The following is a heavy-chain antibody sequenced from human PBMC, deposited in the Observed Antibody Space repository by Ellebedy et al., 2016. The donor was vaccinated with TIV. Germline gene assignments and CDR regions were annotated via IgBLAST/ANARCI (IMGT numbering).Heavy chain of an antibody. Sequence: GGSLRLSCVGYGFTFTRHSMAWVRQAPGKGLECVAKVHPHGGQKYYVDSVKGRFTISRDNAKNALYLEINSLRVEDTAVYYCAKEESWRLDYWGQGTLVTVSS. V-gene: IGHV3-7*01. CDR1: GFTFTRHS. J-gene: IGHJ4*02. D-gene: IGHD3-10*01. CDR3: AKEESWRLDY. CDR2: VHPHGGQK.